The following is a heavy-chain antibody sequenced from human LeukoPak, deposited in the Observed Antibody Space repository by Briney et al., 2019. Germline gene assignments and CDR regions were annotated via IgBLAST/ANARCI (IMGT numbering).Heavy chain of an antibody. D-gene: IGHD3-10*01. CDR2: ISYDGSNK. CDR3: AKAFYGSGYGAFDI. Sequence: GGSLRLSCAASGXTFSSYGMHWVRQAPGKGLEGVAVISYDGSNKYYADSVKGRFTISRDNSKNTLYLQMNSLRAEDTAVYYCAKAFYGSGYGAFDIWGQGTMVTVSS. CDR1: GXTFSSYG. V-gene: IGHV3-30*18. J-gene: IGHJ3*02.